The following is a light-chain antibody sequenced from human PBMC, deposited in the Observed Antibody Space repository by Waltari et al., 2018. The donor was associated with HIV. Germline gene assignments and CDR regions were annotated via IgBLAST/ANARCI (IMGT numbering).Light chain of an antibody. CDR3: QQRSNWPPA. V-gene: IGKV3-11*01. CDR1: QSVSSY. J-gene: IGKJ4*01. CDR2: YAS. Sequence: EIVLTQSPATLSLSPGERATLSCRASQSVSSYFAWYQQKPGKAPRLLIYYASKRATGIPARFSGSGSGTDFTLTINSLEPEDFAVYYCQQRSNWPPAFGGGTKVEIK.